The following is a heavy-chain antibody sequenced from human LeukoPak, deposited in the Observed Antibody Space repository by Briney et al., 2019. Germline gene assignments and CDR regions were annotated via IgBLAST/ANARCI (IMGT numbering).Heavy chain of an antibody. J-gene: IGHJ4*02. CDR3: AKEGRVTMIVVVPYYFDY. Sequence: GGSLRLSCAASGFTFSRYAMSWVRQAPGKGLEWVSAISCSGGSTYYADSVKGRFTISRDNAKNTLYLQMNSLRAEDTAVYFCAKEGRVTMIVVVPYYFDYWGQGNLVTASS. CDR2: ISCSGGST. CDR1: GFTFSRYA. D-gene: IGHD3-22*01. V-gene: IGHV3-23*01.